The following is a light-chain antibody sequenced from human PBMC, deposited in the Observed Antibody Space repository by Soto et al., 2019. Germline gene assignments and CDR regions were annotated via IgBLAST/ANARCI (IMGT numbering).Light chain of an antibody. CDR2: GAS. Sequence: EIVLTQSPATLSLSPGERATLSCRASESVGSPYLAWYQQKPGQAPRLFIYGASNRATGVPDRFSGSGSGTDFTLTISRLEPEDFAVYYCQQYVSSPWAFGQGTKVEI. V-gene: IGKV3-20*01. CDR3: QQYVSSPWA. J-gene: IGKJ1*01. CDR1: ESVGSPY.